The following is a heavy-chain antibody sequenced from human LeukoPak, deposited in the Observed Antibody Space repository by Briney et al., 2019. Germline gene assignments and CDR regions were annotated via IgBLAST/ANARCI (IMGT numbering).Heavy chain of an antibody. V-gene: IGHV3-20*04. CDR2: VNSNGRSA. Sequence: GGSLRLSCAASGFNFDDYGMTWVRQIPGKGLEWVAGVNSNGRSAGYAASVRGRFTISRDNAKNSLYLEMGSLRLEDTAFYYCTRGYSTRHFPFDSWGQGTLVTVSS. CDR3: TRGYSTRHFPFDS. J-gene: IGHJ4*02. D-gene: IGHD6-13*01. CDR1: GFNFDDYG.